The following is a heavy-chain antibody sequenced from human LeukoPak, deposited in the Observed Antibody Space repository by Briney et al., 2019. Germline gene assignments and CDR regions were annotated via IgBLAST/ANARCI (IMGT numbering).Heavy chain of an antibody. V-gene: IGHV1-2*02. Sequence: VSVKVSCKSSGYTFTGYYIHWVRQAPGQGLEWMGWINPNSGGTNYAQKFQGRVTMTRDTSISTAYMELSRLRSDDTAVYYCARDRPYSRWSQDYYYYMDVWGKGTTVTVSS. CDR3: ARDRPYSRWSQDYYYYMDV. CDR1: GYTFTGYY. J-gene: IGHJ6*03. D-gene: IGHD4-23*01. CDR2: INPNSGGT.